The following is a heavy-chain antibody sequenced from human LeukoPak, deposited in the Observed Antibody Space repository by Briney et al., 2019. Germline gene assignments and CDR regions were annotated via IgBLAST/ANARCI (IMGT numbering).Heavy chain of an antibody. CDR1: GFTFSSYG. Sequence: GRSLRLSCAASGFTFSSYGIHWVRQAPGKGLEWVAVIWYDGSNKYYADSVKGRFTISRDNSKNTLYLQMNSLRAEDTAVYYCAKDQENTMIVVEYGMDVWGQGTTVTVSS. J-gene: IGHJ6*02. V-gene: IGHV3-33*06. CDR2: IWYDGSNK. D-gene: IGHD3-22*01. CDR3: AKDQENTMIVVEYGMDV.